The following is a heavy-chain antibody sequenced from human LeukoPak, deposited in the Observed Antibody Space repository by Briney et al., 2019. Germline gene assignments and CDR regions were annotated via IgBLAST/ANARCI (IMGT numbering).Heavy chain of an antibody. J-gene: IGHJ4*02. CDR2: IIPIFCTA. CDR3: ARGRGYSYGYFAW. CDR1: GGTFSSYA. D-gene: IGHD5-18*01. Sequence: SVKVFCKASGGTFSSYAISWVRQAPGQALECMRGIIPIFCTANYAQKFQGRVTITADKSTSRAYMELSSLRSEDTAVYYCARGRGYSYGYFAWWGQGTLVTVSS. V-gene: IGHV1-69*06.